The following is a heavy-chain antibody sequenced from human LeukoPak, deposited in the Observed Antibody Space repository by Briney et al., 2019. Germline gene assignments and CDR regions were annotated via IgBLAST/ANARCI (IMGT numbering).Heavy chain of an antibody. CDR3: ARSTGSGSGRLNYFDY. CDR2: IYSGGGT. J-gene: IGHJ4*02. D-gene: IGHD3-10*01. CDR1: GFTVSSNY. Sequence: GGSLRLSCAASGFTVSSNYMTWVRQAPGKGLEWVSIIYSGGGTYYADSVKGRFTISRDNSKNTLYLQMDSLRAEDTAVYYCARSTGSGSGRLNYFDYWGQGTLVTVSS. V-gene: IGHV3-66*01.